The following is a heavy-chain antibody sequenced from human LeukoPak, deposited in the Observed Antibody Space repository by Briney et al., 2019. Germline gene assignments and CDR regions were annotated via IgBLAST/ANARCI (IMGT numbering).Heavy chain of an antibody. Sequence: ASVKVSFKASGYTFTSYYMHWVRQAPGQGLEWMGIINPSGGSTSYAQKFQGRVTMTRDTSTSTVYMELSSLRSEDTAVYYCARDLGTYYDILTGYYVGNWFDPWGQGTLVTVSS. CDR1: GYTFTSYY. D-gene: IGHD3-9*01. J-gene: IGHJ5*02. CDR2: INPSGGST. V-gene: IGHV1-46*01. CDR3: ARDLGTYYDILTGYYVGNWFDP.